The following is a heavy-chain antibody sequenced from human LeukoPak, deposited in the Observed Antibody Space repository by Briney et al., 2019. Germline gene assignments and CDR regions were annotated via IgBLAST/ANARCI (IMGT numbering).Heavy chain of an antibody. CDR1: GYTFTSYG. Sequence: ASVKVSCKASGYTFTSYGISWVRQAPGQGLEWMGCISAYNGNTNYAQKLQGRVTMTTDTSTSTAYMELRSLRSDDTAVYYCARDSTEEYQLPYRAYNWFDPWGQGTLVTVSS. CDR2: ISAYNGNT. V-gene: IGHV1-18*01. J-gene: IGHJ5*02. CDR3: ARDSTEEYQLPYRAYNWFDP. D-gene: IGHD2-2*02.